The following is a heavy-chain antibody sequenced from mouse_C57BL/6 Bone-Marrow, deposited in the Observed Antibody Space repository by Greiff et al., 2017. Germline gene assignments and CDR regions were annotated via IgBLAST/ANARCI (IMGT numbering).Heavy chain of an antibody. CDR1: GYSFTDYN. CDR3: ARYGYSNSAWFAY. CDR2: INPNYGTT. J-gene: IGHJ3*01. V-gene: IGHV1-39*01. Sequence: LVESGPELVKPGASVKISCKASGYSFTDYNMNWVKQSNGKSLEWIGVINPNYGTTSYNQKFKGKATLTVDQSSSTAYMQLNSLTSEDSAVYYCARYGYSNSAWFAYWGQGTLVTVSA. D-gene: IGHD2-5*01.